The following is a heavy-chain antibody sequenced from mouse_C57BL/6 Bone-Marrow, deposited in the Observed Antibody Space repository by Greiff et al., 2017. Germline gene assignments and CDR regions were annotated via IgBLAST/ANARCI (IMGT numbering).Heavy chain of an antibody. V-gene: IGHV1-82*01. Sequence: QVQLKESGPELVKPGASVKISCKASGYAFSSSWMNWVKQRPGKGLEWIGRIYPGDGDTNYNGKFKGKATLTADKSSSTAYMQLSSLTSEDSAVYFCATYYYGSSSYFDVWGTGTTVTVSS. J-gene: IGHJ1*03. CDR1: GYAFSSSW. CDR2: IYPGDGDT. D-gene: IGHD1-1*01. CDR3: ATYYYGSSSYFDV.